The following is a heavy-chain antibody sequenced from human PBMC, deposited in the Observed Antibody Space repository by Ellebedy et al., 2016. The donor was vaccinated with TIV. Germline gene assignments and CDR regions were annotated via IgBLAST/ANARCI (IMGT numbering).Heavy chain of an antibody. J-gene: IGHJ4*02. Sequence: LSLTCAASGFTFSGYYMSWFRQTPGKGPEWVSYISYSGDVMYYADSVKGRFTTSRDNAGNSLYLQMNSLRDEDTAVYYCARLGVIAAAGVGDYWGQGTLVTVSS. CDR1: GFTFSGYY. CDR2: ISYSGDVM. V-gene: IGHV3-11*01. D-gene: IGHD6-13*01. CDR3: ARLGVIAAAGVGDY.